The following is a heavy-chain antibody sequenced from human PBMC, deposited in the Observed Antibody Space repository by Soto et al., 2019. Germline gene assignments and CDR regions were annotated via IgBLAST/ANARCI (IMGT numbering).Heavy chain of an antibody. CDR3: ARESEDLTSNFDY. V-gene: IGHV3-7*01. Sequence: PGGSLRLSCAASGFTFSSYWMSWVRQAPGKGLEWVANIKQDGSEKYYVDSMKGRFTVSRDNAKNSVYLEMNSLSAEDTALYYCARESEDLTSNFDYWGQGTLVTVSS. CDR2: IKQDGSEK. J-gene: IGHJ4*02. CDR1: GFTFSSYW.